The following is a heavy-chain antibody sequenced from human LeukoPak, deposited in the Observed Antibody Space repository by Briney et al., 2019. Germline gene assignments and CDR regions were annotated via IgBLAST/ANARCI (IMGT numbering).Heavy chain of an antibody. V-gene: IGHV3-21*01. CDR2: ISSSTTYI. D-gene: IGHD2/OR15-2a*01. J-gene: IGHJ4*02. CDR3: AREIVLDY. Sequence: GRSLRLSCAASGFTFSSYTMNWVRQAPGKGLEWVSSISSSTTYINYADSVKGRFTISRDNAKNSLYLQINSLRAEDTAVYYCAREIVLDYWGQGTLVTVSS. CDR1: GFTFSSYT.